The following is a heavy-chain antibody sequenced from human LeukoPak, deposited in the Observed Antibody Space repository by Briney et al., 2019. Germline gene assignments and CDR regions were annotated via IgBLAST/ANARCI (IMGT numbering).Heavy chain of an antibody. CDR3: GMPAAAHYYYYGMDV. J-gene: IGHJ6*02. CDR1: GGTFSSYA. D-gene: IGHD2-2*01. V-gene: IGHV1-69*05. CDR2: IIPIFGTA. Sequence: SVKVSCKASGGTFSSYAISWVRQAPGQGLEWMGGIIPIFGTANYAQKFQGRVTITTDESTSTAYMELSSLRSEDTAVYYCGMPAAAHYYYYGMDVWGQGTTVTVSS.